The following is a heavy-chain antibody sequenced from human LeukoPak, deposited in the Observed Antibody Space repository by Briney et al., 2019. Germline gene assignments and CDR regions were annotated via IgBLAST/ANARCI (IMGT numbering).Heavy chain of an antibody. CDR1: GCSISSYY. V-gene: IGHV4-59*08. Sequence: SETLSLTCTVSGCSISSYYWSWIRQPPGKGLEWIGYIYYSGSTNYNPSLKSRVTISVDTSKNQFSLKLSSVTAADTAVYYCAGSRDGYNYVGPFDYWGQGTLVTVSS. J-gene: IGHJ4*02. CDR2: IYYSGST. CDR3: AGSRDGYNYVGPFDY. D-gene: IGHD5-24*01.